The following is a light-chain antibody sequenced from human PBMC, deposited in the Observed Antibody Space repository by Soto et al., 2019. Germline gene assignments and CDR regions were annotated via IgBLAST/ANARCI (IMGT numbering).Light chain of an antibody. J-gene: IGKJ5*01. Sequence: IQLTQSPSSLSASVGDRVTITCRASQGISNHLAWYQQKPGKAPKLLIYAASTLQGGVLSRFSGSGSGTDFTLTISSLQPEDFATYFCQQLNGYPITFGQGTRLEIK. CDR2: AAS. CDR3: QQLNGYPIT. CDR1: QGISNH. V-gene: IGKV1-9*01.